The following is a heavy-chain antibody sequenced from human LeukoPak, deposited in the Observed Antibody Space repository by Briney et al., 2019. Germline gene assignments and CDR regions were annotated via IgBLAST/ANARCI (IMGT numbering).Heavy chain of an antibody. D-gene: IGHD6-13*01. CDR1: GFTFSSHG. Sequence: GGTLRLSCAASGFTFSSHGMSWVRQAPGKGLEWVSFIRKDGINTNYVDSVKGRFTISRDTSNKMVYLQMNSLRTEDMAVYYCAKDRAGNSWNFDYWGQGILVAVSS. J-gene: IGHJ4*02. CDR3: AKDRAGNSWNFDY. V-gene: IGHV3-30*02. CDR2: IRKDGINT.